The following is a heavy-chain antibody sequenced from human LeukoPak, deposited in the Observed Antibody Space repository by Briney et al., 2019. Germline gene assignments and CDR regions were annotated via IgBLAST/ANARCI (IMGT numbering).Heavy chain of an antibody. Sequence: ASVKVSCKASGYTLTGYYMHWVRQAPGQGLEWMGWINPNSGGTNYAQKFQGWVTMTRDTSISTAYMELSRLRSDDTAVYYCARDTSSTSWLFPDYWGQGTLVTVSS. D-gene: IGHD2-2*01. CDR3: ARDTSSTSWLFPDY. V-gene: IGHV1-2*04. CDR1: GYTLTGYY. CDR2: INPNSGGT. J-gene: IGHJ4*02.